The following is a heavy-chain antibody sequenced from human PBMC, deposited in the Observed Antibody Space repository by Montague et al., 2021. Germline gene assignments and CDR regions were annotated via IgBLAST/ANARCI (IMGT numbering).Heavy chain of an antibody. CDR3: ARGHGYDSSWFY. V-gene: IGHV4-59*12. CDR1: GDSITGYY. D-gene: IGHD6-13*01. Sequence: SETLSLTCSVSGDSITGYYWSWIRLPPGKGLEWIGYVYSSGSTSYNPSLKSRVIISVESAKNQISLTLNSATAADTAVYYCARGHGYDSSWFYWGQGTFIFVSA. J-gene: IGHJ4*02. CDR2: VYSSGST.